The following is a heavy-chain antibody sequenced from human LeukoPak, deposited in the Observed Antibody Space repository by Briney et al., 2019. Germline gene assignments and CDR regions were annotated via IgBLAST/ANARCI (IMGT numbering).Heavy chain of an antibody. V-gene: IGHV3-21*01. CDR2: ISSSSSYI. CDR3: ARDSAELDY. CDR1: GSTFSIYS. J-gene: IGHJ4*02. D-gene: IGHD1-26*01. Sequence: GGSLRLSCAASGSTFSIYSMNWVRQAPGKGLEWVSSISSSSSYIHYTDSVKGRFTISRDNAKNSLYLQMSSLTAEDTALYYCARDSAELDYWGQGTLVTVSS.